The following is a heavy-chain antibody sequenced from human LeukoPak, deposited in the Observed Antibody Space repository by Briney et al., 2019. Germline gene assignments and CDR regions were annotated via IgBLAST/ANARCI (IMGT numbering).Heavy chain of an antibody. V-gene: IGHV1-2*06. CDR1: GYTFTTYY. Sequence: ASMKDSCKASGYTFTTYYIHWVRQAPGQGLEWMGRINPNSGGTNYAQNFQGRVTMTRDTSISTAYMELSRLTSDDTAVYYCARGAERGDYAGYWGQGTLVTVSS. CDR2: INPNSGGT. CDR3: ARGAERGDYAGY. J-gene: IGHJ4*02. D-gene: IGHD4-17*01.